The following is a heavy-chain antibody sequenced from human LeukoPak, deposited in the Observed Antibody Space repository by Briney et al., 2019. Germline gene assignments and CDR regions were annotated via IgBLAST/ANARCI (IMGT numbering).Heavy chain of an antibody. J-gene: IGHJ4*02. V-gene: IGHV3-30*02. CDR1: GFTFSSYG. CDR3: ARVRPGFWSGYSTFDY. D-gene: IGHD3-3*01. Sequence: HPGGSLRLSCAASGFTFSSYGMHWVRQAPGKGLEWVAFIRYDGSNKYYADSVKGRFTISRDNSKNTLYLQMNSLRAEDTAVYYCARVRPGFWSGYSTFDYWGQGTLVTVSS. CDR2: IRYDGSNK.